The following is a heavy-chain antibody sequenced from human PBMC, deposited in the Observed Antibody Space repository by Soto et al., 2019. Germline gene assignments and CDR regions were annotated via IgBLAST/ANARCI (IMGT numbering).Heavy chain of an antibody. V-gene: IGHV3-43*01. CDR2: ISWDGGST. D-gene: IGHD6-6*01. Sequence: EVQLVESGGVVVQPGGSLRLSCAASGFTFDDYTMHWVRQAPGKGLEWVSRISWDGGSTYYADSVKGRFTISRDNSNKSLYLKMNRLRTEDTVLFYCAKDIANSSIAARRPKSDGDYYYYGMDVWGQGTTVTVSS. J-gene: IGHJ6*02. CDR1: GFTFDDYT. CDR3: AKDIANSSIAARRPKSDGDYYYYGMDV.